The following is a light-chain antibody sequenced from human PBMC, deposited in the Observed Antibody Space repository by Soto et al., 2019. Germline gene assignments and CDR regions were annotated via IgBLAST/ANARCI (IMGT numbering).Light chain of an antibody. V-gene: IGKV3-15*01. Sequence: EIVLTQSPATLSLSPGERATLSCRTSLSVSSNLAWYQQKPGQAPRLLIFRASTRATGIPARFSGSGSGTEFTLTISSLQSGDFAVYYCQQYNDWPITFGQGTRLEIK. CDR3: QQYNDWPIT. CDR2: RAS. J-gene: IGKJ5*01. CDR1: LSVSSN.